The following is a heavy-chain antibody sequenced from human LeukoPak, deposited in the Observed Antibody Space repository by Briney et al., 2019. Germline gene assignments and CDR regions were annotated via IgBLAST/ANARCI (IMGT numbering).Heavy chain of an antibody. J-gene: IGHJ5*02. Sequence: PSETLSLTCTVSGGSISSGGYYWSWIRQPPGKGLEWIGYIYHSGSTYYNPSLKSRVTISVDRSKNQFSLKLSSVTAADTAVYYCARDEGFGVVVPAAWGQGTLVTVSS. CDR3: ARDEGFGVVVPAA. D-gene: IGHD2-2*01. CDR2: IYHSGST. V-gene: IGHV4-30-2*01. CDR1: GGSISSGGYY.